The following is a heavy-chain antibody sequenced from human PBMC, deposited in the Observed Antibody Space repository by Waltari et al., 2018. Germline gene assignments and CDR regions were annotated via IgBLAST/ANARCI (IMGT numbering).Heavy chain of an antibody. V-gene: IGHV4-34*01. CDR1: GGSFRGYY. CDR2: INHSGST. D-gene: IGHD3-22*01. CDR3: ASRDSGDSNY. Sequence: QVQLQQWGAGLLKPSETLALTCAGHGGSFRGYYWSWIRQPPGKGLEWIGEINHSGSTNYNPSLKSRVTISVDTSKNQFSLKLSSVTAADTAVYYCASRDSGDSNYWGQGTLVTVSS. J-gene: IGHJ4*02.